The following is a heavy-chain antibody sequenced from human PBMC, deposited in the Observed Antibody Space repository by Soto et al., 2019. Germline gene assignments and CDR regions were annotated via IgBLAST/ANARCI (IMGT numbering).Heavy chain of an antibody. J-gene: IGHJ6*02. CDR1: GYIFANYW. V-gene: IGHV5-51*01. CDR3: ARHFGSGYHSTHYYGMDV. Sequence: GESLKVSCETSGYIFANYWIAWGRQTPGKGLEFMGIIYPADSDDSEIRYSPSFQGHITISVDKSIRTAYLQWGSLKASDAATYYCARHFGSGYHSTHYYGMDVWGHGTTVTVSS. D-gene: IGHD3-3*01. CDR2: IYPADSDDSEI.